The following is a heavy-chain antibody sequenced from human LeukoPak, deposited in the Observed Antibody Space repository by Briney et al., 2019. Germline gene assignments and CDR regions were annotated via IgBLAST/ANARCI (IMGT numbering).Heavy chain of an antibody. D-gene: IGHD3-22*01. CDR2: INHSGST. J-gene: IGHJ4*02. V-gene: IGHV4-34*01. CDR3: ARNPYYYDSSGLIDY. Sequence: SETLSLTCAVYGGSFSSYYWSWIRQPPGKGLEWIGEINHSGSTNYNPSLKSRVTISVDTSKNQFSLKLSSVTAADTAVYYCARNPYYYDSSGLIDYWGQGTLVTVSS. CDR1: GGSFSSYY.